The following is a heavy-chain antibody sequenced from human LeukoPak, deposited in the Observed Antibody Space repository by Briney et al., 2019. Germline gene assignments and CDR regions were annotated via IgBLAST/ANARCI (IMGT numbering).Heavy chain of an antibody. CDR1: GFTFSSYW. Sequence: GGSLRLSCAVSGFTFSSYWMSWVRQAPGKGLEWVANIKQDGSEKYYVDSVKGRFTISRDNAKNSLYLQMNSLRAEDTAVYYCASGSYSLRDWGQGTMVTVSS. CDR3: ASGSYSLRD. V-gene: IGHV3-7*01. D-gene: IGHD1-26*01. J-gene: IGHJ3*01. CDR2: IKQDGSEK.